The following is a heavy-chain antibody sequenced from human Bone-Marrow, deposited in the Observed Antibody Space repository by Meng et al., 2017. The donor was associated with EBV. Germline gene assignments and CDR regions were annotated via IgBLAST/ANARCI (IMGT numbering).Heavy chain of an antibody. V-gene: IGHV4-34*01. J-gene: IGHJ4*02. CDR2: INHSGST. CDR1: GGSFSGYD. Sequence: QLQLAQEAAGLLQPSVTLSLTCAVYGGSFSGYDWSWIRQPPGKGLEWIGEINHSGSTNYNPSLKSRVTISVDTSKNQFSLKLSSVTAADTAVYYCARGSGYDARYWGQGTLVTVSS. D-gene: IGHD5-12*01. CDR3: ARGSGYDARY.